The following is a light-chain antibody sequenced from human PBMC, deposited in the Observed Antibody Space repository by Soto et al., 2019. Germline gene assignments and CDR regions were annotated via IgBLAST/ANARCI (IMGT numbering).Light chain of an antibody. CDR1: QSVSSNY. CDR2: GAS. V-gene: IGKV3-20*01. CDR3: QQYGSSRWT. Sequence: EIVMTQSPGTLSLSPGERATLSCRASQSVSSNYVAWYQQKPGQAPRLXVYGASGRETGIPDRFSGSGSGTEFTLTISRLEPEDFAVYYCQQYGSSRWTFGQGTKVDIK. J-gene: IGKJ1*01.